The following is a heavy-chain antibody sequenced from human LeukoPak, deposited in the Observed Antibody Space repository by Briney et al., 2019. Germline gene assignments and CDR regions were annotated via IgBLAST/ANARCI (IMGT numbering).Heavy chain of an antibody. CDR1: GGSVSSGSYY. J-gene: IGHJ4*02. V-gene: IGHV4-61*01. D-gene: IGHD3-10*01. CDR3: ARVRLDNGSGSYYRSFDY. Sequence: SETLSLTCTVSGGSVSSGSYYWSWIRQPPGTGLEWIGYIYYSGSTNYNPSLKSRVTISVDTSKNQFSLKLSSVTAADTAVYYCARVRLDNGSGSYYRSFDYWGQGTLVTVSS. CDR2: IYYSGST.